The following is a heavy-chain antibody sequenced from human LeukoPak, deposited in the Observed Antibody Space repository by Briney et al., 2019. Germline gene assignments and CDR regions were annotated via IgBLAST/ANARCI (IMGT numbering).Heavy chain of an antibody. CDR2: ISYDGSNK. CDR3: ARDGVGYFDWLCPHWFDP. CDR1: GFTFSSYA. J-gene: IGHJ5*02. V-gene: IGHV3-30*04. D-gene: IGHD3-9*01. Sequence: PGGSLRLSCAASGFTFSSYAMHWVRQAPGKGLEWVAVISYDGSNKYYADSVKGRFTISRDNSKNTLYLQMNSLRVEDTAVYYCARDGVGYFDWLCPHWFDPWGQGTLVTVSS.